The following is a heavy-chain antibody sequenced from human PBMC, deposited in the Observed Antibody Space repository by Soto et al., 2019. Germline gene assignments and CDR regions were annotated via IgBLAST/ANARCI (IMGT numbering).Heavy chain of an antibody. CDR1: GGTFSSYG. V-gene: IGHV1-69*01. CDR3: ARSQGSSTSLEIYYYYYYGMDV. CDR2: FIPISDTT. D-gene: IGHD2-2*01. J-gene: IGHJ6*02. Sequence: QVQLVQSGAEVKKPGSSVKVSCKASGGTFSSYGISWVRQAPGQGLEWMGGFIPISDTTNYAQKFQGRVTITADESTSTAYMELRSLRSEYTAVYYCARSQGSSTSLEIYYYYYYGMDVWGQGTTVTVSS.